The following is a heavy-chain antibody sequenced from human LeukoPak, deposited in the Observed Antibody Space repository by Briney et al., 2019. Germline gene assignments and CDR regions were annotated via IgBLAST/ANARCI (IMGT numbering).Heavy chain of an antibody. CDR1: GYTFTGYY. V-gene: IGHV1-2*02. D-gene: IGHD3-22*01. Sequence: ASVKVSCKASGYTFTGYYMHWVRQAPGQGLEWMGWMNPNSGGTNYAQKFQGRVTMTRDTSISTAYMELSRLRSDDTAVYYCARYYDSSGYYYGGNYFDYWGQGTLVTVSS. CDR3: ARYYDSSGYYYGGNYFDY. CDR2: MNPNSGGT. J-gene: IGHJ4*02.